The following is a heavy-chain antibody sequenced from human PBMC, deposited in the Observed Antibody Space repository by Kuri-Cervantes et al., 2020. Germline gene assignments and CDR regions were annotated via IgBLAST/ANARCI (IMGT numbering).Heavy chain of an antibody. D-gene: IGHD1/OR15-1a*01. Sequence: GESLKISCAASGFTFSSYWMSWVRQAPGKGLEWVANIKQDGSEKYYVDSVKGRFTISRDNARNSLYLYMNSLRVDDTAVYYCTKQGDYWGQGTLVTVSS. CDR2: IKQDGSEK. V-gene: IGHV3-7*01. CDR1: GFTFSSYW. J-gene: IGHJ4*02. CDR3: TKQGDY.